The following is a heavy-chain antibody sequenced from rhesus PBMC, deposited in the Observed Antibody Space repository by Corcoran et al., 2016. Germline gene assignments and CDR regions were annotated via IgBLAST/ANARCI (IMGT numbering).Heavy chain of an antibody. V-gene: IGHV6-1*01. Sequence: QVQLHESGPGLVKPSQTLSLTCANSGASVSSNSSTWNWIRQSATRGLEWLGRTYYRSNWYNDYAQSVQNRITINPDTSKNQFSLQLNSVTPEDMAVYYCARAGSGWLKFDYWGQGVLVTVSS. CDR3: ARAGSGWLKFDY. CDR1: GASVSSNSST. D-gene: IGHD6-31*01. J-gene: IGHJ4*01. CDR2: TYYRSNWYN.